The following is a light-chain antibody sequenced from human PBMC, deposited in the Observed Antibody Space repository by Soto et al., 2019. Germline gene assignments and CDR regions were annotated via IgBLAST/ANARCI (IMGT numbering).Light chain of an antibody. V-gene: IGKV3-15*01. Sequence: EVVMTQSPATLSVSPGESATLSCRSSQTISNDLAWYQQRPGQPPGLLIYGASTRATGTPARFSGSGSGTEFTLAISDLQSEDFAVYYCQQYNNWPKWTFGQGTNVELK. CDR2: GAS. J-gene: IGKJ1*01. CDR1: QTISND. CDR3: QQYNNWPKWT.